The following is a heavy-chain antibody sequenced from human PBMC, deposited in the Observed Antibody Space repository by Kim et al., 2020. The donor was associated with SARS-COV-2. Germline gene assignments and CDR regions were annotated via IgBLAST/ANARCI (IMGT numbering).Heavy chain of an antibody. V-gene: IGHV4-34*01. CDR1: GGSFSGYY. J-gene: IGHJ4*02. Sequence: SETLSLTCAVYGGSFSGYYWSWIRQPPGKGLEWIGEINHSGSTNYNPSLKSRVTISVDTSKNQFSLKLSSVTAADTAVYYCARGSVAVAGSWGQGTLVT. D-gene: IGHD6-19*01. CDR2: INHSGST. CDR3: ARGSVAVAGS.